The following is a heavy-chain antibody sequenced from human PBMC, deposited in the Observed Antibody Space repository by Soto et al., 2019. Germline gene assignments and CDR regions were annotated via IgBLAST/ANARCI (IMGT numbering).Heavy chain of an antibody. Sequence: QVQLVQSGAEVKKPGSSVKVSCKASGGSLSNYAFSWVRQAPGQGLEWMGGIIPDFATTHAAQKFQGRVTTTADESTSTVYMELSSLRPGETAVYYCAREDDNDYGTFDIWGQGTMVVVSS. CDR1: GGSLSNYA. V-gene: IGHV1-69*12. CDR2: IIPDFATT. D-gene: IGHD5-12*01. CDR3: AREDDNDYGTFDI. J-gene: IGHJ3*02.